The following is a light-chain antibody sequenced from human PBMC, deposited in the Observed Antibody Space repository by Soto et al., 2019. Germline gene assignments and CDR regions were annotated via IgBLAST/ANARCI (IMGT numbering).Light chain of an antibody. CDR1: QNLGDGR. Sequence: VLTQSPCTLSLSPVERATLSCRANQNLGDGRLAWYQQKPGQPPTLLIYDASTRATGIPDRFSGSGSGTDFTLTISRLEPEDFAVYYCQEHASIFGQGTRLEIK. CDR2: DAS. CDR3: QEHASI. V-gene: IGKV3-20*01. J-gene: IGKJ5*01.